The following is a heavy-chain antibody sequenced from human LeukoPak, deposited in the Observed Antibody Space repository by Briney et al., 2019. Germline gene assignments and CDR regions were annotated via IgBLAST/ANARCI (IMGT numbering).Heavy chain of an antibody. CDR2: ISGSGGST. CDR3: ARDIDNGDYVVY. V-gene: IGHV3-23*01. D-gene: IGHD4-17*01. J-gene: IGHJ4*02. CDR1: GFTFSSYG. Sequence: GGSLRLSCAASGFTFSSYGMSWVRQAPGKGLEWVSAISGSGGSTYYADSVKGRFTISRDNSKNTLYLQMNSLRAEDTAVYYCARDIDNGDYVVYWGQGTLVTVSS.